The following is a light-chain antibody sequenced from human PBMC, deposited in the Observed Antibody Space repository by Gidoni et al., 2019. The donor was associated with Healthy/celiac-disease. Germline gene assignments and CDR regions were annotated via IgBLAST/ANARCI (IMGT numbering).Light chain of an antibody. CDR2: AAS. J-gene: IGKJ1*01. CDR3: QQYYSYPRT. V-gene: IGKV1-8*01. Sequence: AIRMTQSPSSFSASTGDRVTITCRACQGISSYLAWYQQKPGKAPKLLIYAASTLQSGVASRFSGSGSGTDFTLTISCLQSEDFATYYCQQYYSYPRTFGQGTKVEIK. CDR1: QGISSY.